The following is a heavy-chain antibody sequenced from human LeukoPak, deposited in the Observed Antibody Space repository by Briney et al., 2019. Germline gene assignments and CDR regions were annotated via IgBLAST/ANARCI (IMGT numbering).Heavy chain of an antibody. CDR3: ASLTIFGVG. D-gene: IGHD3-3*01. CDR2: INPDGSTT. V-gene: IGHV3-74*01. Sequence: GSLRPSCAGFGFTFSNYWMHWVRQAPGKGLMWVSRINPDGSTTNYADSVKGRFTISRDNAKNTLYLQMNSLRAEDTAVYYCASLTIFGVGGGQGTLVTVSS. CDR1: GFTFSNYW. J-gene: IGHJ4*02.